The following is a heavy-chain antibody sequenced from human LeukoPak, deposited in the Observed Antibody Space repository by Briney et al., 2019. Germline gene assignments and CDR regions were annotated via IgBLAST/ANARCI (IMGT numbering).Heavy chain of an antibody. CDR3: ARGVARSSKFHFSYYFDY. CDR2: IYHSGST. V-gene: IGHV4-39*07. CDR1: GGSISSSSYY. J-gene: IGHJ4*02. Sequence: SETLSLTCTVSGGSISSSSYYWGWIRRPPGRGLEWIGSIYHSGSTYYNPSLKSRVTISVDTSKNQFSLKLSSVTAADTAVYYCARGVARSSKFHFSYYFDYWGQGTLVTVSS. D-gene: IGHD6-6*01.